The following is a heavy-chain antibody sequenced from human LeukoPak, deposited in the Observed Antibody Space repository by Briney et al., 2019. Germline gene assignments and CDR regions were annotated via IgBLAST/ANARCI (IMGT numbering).Heavy chain of an antibody. CDR1: GYTLYRYT. V-gene: IGHV3-21*01. Sequence: PGGSLRLSCTVSGYTLYRYTMKCVPAARGGGGEWVTSICRGRYCRYYTDSLKGRFTISTDNAEHSLFLQIDSLRAEDTALYYCARDSERRDGFSLYFFDYWGRGTLVTVSS. J-gene: IGHJ4*02. D-gene: IGHD5-24*01. CDR3: ARDSERRDGFSLYFFDY. CDR2: ICRGRYCR.